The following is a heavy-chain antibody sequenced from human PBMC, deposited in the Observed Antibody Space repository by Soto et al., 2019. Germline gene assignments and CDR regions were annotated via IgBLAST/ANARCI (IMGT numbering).Heavy chain of an antibody. CDR1: GGIXXXYA. D-gene: IGHD2-2*01. J-gene: IGHJ6*02. CDR2: VIHIFGTP. Sequence: RASVKVSCKASGGIXXXYAISWVRQAYAQGFVWRRGVIHIFGTPNYAQQFQGRVSITTDSSTRTAYLELRGLQSDDTAHYYCARDLTIVPATHPRLENYGMDVWGQGTMVTVSS. CDR3: ARDLTIVPATHPRLENYGMDV. V-gene: IGHV1-69*05.